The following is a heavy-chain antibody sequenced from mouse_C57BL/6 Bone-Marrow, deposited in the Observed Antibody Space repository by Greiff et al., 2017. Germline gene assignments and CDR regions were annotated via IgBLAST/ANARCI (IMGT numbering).Heavy chain of an antibody. J-gene: IGHJ2*01. Sequence: EVQLVESVEGLVKPGGSLKLSCAASGFTFSSSAMSWVRQTPEQRLEWVAYISSVGDYIYYADTVQGRVTISRDNARNTLYLQMSSLKSEDTAMYYCRRGRVRYYFDYWGQGTTLTVSS. CDR3: RRGRVRYYFDY. CDR2: ISSVGDYI. V-gene: IGHV5-9-1*02. D-gene: IGHD1-1*01. CDR1: GFTFSSSA.